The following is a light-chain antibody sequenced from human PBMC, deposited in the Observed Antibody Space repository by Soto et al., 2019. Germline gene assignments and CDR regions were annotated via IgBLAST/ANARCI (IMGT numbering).Light chain of an antibody. CDR1: QSLVHIDGNTY. V-gene: IGKV2-24*01. J-gene: IGKJ2*01. CDR2: KIS. Sequence: DIVLTQTRLSSPVTLGQPASISCRSSQSLVHIDGNTYFNWLQQRPGQPPRLLIYKISNRFPGVPDRFSGSGAGTDFTLKISRVEAEDVRVYYCMQATQSYTFGQGTGLEIK. CDR3: MQATQSYT.